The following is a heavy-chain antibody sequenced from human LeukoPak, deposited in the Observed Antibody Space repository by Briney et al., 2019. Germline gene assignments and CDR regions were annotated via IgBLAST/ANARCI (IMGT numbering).Heavy chain of an antibody. J-gene: IGHJ4*02. CDR2: IIPILGIA. CDR1: GGTFSSYA. Sequence: GSSVKVSCKASGGTFSSYAISWVRQAPGQGLEWMGRIIPILGIANYAQEFQGRVTITADKSTSTAYMELSSLRSEDTAVYYCASNYYDSSGRKVPAYNDYWGQGTLVTVSS. CDR3: ASNYYDSSGRKVPAYNDY. V-gene: IGHV1-69*04. D-gene: IGHD3-22*01.